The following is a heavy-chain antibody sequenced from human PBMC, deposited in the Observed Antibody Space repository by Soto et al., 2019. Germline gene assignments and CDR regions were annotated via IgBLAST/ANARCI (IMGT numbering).Heavy chain of an antibody. Sequence: QVQLAESGGGVVQPGSSLRLTCAGSGFTFSSYAMHWVRQAPGKGLKWVAVISYDGGNKYYADSVKGRFTISRDNSENTLYLQMNRLRAEDTAVYYCAKGGTTMVRGVITPFDYWGQGTLVTVSS. CDR1: GFTFSSYA. J-gene: IGHJ4*02. CDR3: AKGGTTMVRGVITPFDY. CDR2: ISYDGGNK. V-gene: IGHV3-30*18. D-gene: IGHD3-10*01.